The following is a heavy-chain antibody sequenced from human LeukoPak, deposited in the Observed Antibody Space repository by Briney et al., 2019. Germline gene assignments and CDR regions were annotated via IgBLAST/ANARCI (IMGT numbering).Heavy chain of an antibody. Sequence: SETLSLTCTVSGGSISSSSYYWGWIRQPPGKGLEWIGSIHYSGSTNYNPSLKSRVTISVDTSKNQFSLKLSSVTAADTAVYYCARGALLWFGDRMEYYFDYWGQGTLLTVSS. J-gene: IGHJ4*02. CDR1: GGSISSSSYY. CDR3: ARGALLWFGDRMEYYFDY. CDR2: IHYSGST. D-gene: IGHD3-10*01. V-gene: IGHV4-39*07.